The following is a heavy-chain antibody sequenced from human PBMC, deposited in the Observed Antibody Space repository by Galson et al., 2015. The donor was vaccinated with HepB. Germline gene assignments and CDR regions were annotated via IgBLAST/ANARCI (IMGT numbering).Heavy chain of an antibody. D-gene: IGHD5-12*01. CDR3: ARAPSWWLRDWNYGMDV. V-gene: IGHV1-3*01. CDR2: INAGNGNT. Sequence: SVKVSCKASGYTFTSYAMHWVRQAPGQRLEWMGWINAGNGNTKYSQKFQGRVTITRDTSASTAYMELSSLRSEDTAVYYCARAPSWWLRDWNYGMDVWGQGTTVTVSS. CDR1: GYTFTSYA. J-gene: IGHJ6*02.